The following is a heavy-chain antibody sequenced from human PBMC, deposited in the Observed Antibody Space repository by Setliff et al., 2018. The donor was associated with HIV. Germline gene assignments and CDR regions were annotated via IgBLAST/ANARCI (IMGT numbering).Heavy chain of an antibody. CDR2: IDPGDGET. D-gene: IGHD6-25*01. J-gene: IGHJ5*02. V-gene: IGHV1-69-2*01. CDR1: GYRFKDYY. CDR3: APVSSGWFDP. Sequence: ASVKVSCKASGYRFKDYYIYWVQQAPGKGLEWMGRIDPGDGETVYAKQFQGRVTMTADTSTDTVYMELTSLRSEDTAMYYCAPVSSGWFDPWGQGTLVTVS.